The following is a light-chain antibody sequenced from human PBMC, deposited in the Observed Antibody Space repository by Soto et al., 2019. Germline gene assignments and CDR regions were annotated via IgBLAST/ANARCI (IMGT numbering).Light chain of an antibody. CDR2: GAS. Sequence: EIVMTQSPATLSVSPGERATLSCRASQSVSSNLAWYQQKPGQAPRLLIYGASTRATGIPARFSGSGSGTEFTRTISSLQSEDFAVYYCQQYTNWQYTFGQGTKLQLK. J-gene: IGKJ2*01. CDR3: QQYTNWQYT. V-gene: IGKV3-15*01. CDR1: QSVSSN.